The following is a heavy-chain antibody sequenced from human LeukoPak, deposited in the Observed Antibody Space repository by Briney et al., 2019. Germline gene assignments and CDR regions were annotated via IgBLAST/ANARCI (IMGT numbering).Heavy chain of an antibody. CDR3: AIRLNCSGGSCYSGIDY. CDR1: GYTFTSYD. D-gene: IGHD2-15*01. Sequence: ASVKVSCKASGYTFTSYDINWVRQATGQGLEWMGWMNPNSGNTGYAQKFQGRVTMTRNTSISTACMELSSLRSEDTAVYYCAIRLNCSGGSCYSGIDYWGQGTLVTVSS. J-gene: IGHJ4*02. V-gene: IGHV1-8*01. CDR2: MNPNSGNT.